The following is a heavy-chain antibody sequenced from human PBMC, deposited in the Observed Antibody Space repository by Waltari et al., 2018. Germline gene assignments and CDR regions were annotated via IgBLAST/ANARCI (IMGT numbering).Heavy chain of an antibody. CDR1: GRSISSYY. Sequence: QVQLPESGPGLVKPSEPLSLTCTLSGRSISSYYLSWIRQPPGKGLDWIGYIYSSGSTNYNPALKSRVTISVDTSKNQFSLKLSSVTAADTAGYYCARHSYGHFDYWGQGTLVTVSS. CDR3: ARHSYGHFDY. J-gene: IGHJ4*02. D-gene: IGHD5-18*01. V-gene: IGHV4-59*01. CDR2: IYSSGST.